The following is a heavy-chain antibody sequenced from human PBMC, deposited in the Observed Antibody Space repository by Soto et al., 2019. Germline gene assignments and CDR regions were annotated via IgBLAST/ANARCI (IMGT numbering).Heavy chain of an antibody. CDR3: ARGWSSSWYPFDY. CDR1: GYTFTDYA. CDR2: VNADIGIT. V-gene: IGHV1-3*01. Sequence: ASVKVSCKASGYTFTDYAIHWVRQAPGQRLEWMGWVNADIGITEYSQKFQGRVTITRDTSATTADMELTSLASEDTALYFCARGWSSSWYPFDYWGQGTLVTVSS. J-gene: IGHJ4*02. D-gene: IGHD6-13*01.